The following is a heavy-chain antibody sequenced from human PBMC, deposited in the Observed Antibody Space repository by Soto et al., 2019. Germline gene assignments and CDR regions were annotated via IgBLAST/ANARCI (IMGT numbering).Heavy chain of an antibody. CDR1: GYTFNSYG. V-gene: IGHV1-18*01. J-gene: IGHJ4*02. CDR2: ISVYNGNT. Sequence: GASVKVSCKASGYTFNSYGISWVRQAPGQGLEWMGWISVYNGNTNYAQKVQGRVTMTTDTSTSTAYMELRSLRSDDTAVYYCARDGRNGGYFDYWGQGTVVNVSS. D-gene: IGHD2-8*01. CDR3: ARDGRNGGYFDY.